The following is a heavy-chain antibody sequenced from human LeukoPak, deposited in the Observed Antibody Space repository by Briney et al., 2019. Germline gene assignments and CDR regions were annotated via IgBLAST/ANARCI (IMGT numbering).Heavy chain of an antibody. V-gene: IGHV3-23*01. J-gene: IGHJ4*02. CDR1: GFTFSSYG. Sequence: GGSLRLSCAASGFTFSSYGMSWVRQAPGKGLEWVSAISGSGGSTYYADSVKGRFTISRDNSKNTLYLQMNSLRAEDTAIYYCAKSRSHYYDSSAYYSYYWGQGTLVTVSS. D-gene: IGHD3-22*01. CDR2: ISGSGGST. CDR3: AKSRSHYYDSSAYYSYY.